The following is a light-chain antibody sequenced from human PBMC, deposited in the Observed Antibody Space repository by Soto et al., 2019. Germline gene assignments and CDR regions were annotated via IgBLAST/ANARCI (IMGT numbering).Light chain of an antibody. V-gene: IGKV3-11*01. Sequence: EIVLTQSPATLSLSPGERATXXCRASQSVSSYLAWYQQKPGQAPRLLIYDASNRATGIPARFSGSGSGTDFTLTISSLEPEDFAVYYCQQRSNWPPVTXGQGTKLEIK. CDR1: QSVSSY. CDR2: DAS. J-gene: IGKJ2*01. CDR3: QQRSNWPPVT.